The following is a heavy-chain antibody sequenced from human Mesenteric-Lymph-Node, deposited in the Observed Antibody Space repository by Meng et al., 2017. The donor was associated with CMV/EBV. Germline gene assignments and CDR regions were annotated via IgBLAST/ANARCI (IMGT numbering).Heavy chain of an antibody. D-gene: IGHD1-26*01. V-gene: IGHV3-20*04. CDR1: GFTFDDYG. J-gene: IGHJ4*02. CDR3: ARNSGRALCDY. CDR2: INWNGGST. Sequence: GESLKISCAASGFTFDDYGMSWVRQAPGKGLEWVSGINWNGGSTGYADSVKGRFTISRDNAKNSLYLQMNSLRAEDTALYYCARNSGRALCDYWGQGTLVTVSS.